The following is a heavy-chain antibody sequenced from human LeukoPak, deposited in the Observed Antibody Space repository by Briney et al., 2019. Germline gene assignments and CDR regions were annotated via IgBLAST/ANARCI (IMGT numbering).Heavy chain of an antibody. CDR2: IIPILGIA. CDR1: GGTFSSYA. J-gene: IGHJ4*02. V-gene: IGHV1-69*04. D-gene: IGHD3-22*01. Sequence: GASVTVSCKASGGTFSSYAISWVRQAPGQGLEWMGRIIPILGIANYAQKFQGRVTITADKSTSTAYMELSRLRSDDTAVYYCARDRRGSYYYDSSGFDYWGQGTLVTVSS. CDR3: ARDRRGSYYYDSSGFDY.